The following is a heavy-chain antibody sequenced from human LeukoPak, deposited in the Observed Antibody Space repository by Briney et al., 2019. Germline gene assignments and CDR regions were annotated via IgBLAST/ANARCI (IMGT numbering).Heavy chain of an antibody. D-gene: IGHD6-6*01. V-gene: IGHV4-59*01. Sequence: PSETLSLTCTVSGGSISSYYWSWIRQPPGKGLEWIGYINYSGSTNYNPSLKSRVTISVDTSTNQSSLKLSSVTAADTAVYYCARGRSSSSGRLWYFDSWGQGTLVTVSS. J-gene: IGHJ4*02. CDR1: GGSISSYY. CDR2: INYSGST. CDR3: ARGRSSSSGRLWYFDS.